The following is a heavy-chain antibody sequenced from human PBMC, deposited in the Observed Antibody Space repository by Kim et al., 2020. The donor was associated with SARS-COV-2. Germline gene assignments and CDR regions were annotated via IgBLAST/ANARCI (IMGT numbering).Heavy chain of an antibody. Sequence: SETLSLTCTVSGGSISSYYWSWIRQPPGKGLEWIGYISYSGSTNHNPSLKSRVTISLDTSKNQFSLKLNSLTAADTAVYYCASLTYYFDSSGSYRTFDYWGRGTLVTVSS. CDR1: GGSISSYY. CDR2: ISYSGST. CDR3: ASLTYYFDSSGSYRTFDY. D-gene: IGHD3-22*01. V-gene: IGHV4-59*01. J-gene: IGHJ4*02.